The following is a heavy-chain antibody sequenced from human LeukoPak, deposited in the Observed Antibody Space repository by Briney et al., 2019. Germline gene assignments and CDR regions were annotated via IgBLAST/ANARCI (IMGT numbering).Heavy chain of an antibody. CDR1: GFTFSSYG. J-gene: IGHJ4*02. CDR3: AKDRAQWLVGLFDY. D-gene: IGHD6-19*01. Sequence: PGGSLRLSCAASGFTFSSYGMHWVRQAPGKGLEWVAVISYDGSNKYYANSVKGRFTISRDNSKNTLYLQMNSLRAEDTAVYYCAKDRAQWLVGLFDYWGQGTLVTVSS. V-gene: IGHV3-30*18. CDR2: ISYDGSNK.